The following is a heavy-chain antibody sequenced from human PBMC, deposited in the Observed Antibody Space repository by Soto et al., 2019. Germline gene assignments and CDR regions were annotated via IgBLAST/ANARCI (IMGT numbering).Heavy chain of an antibody. J-gene: IGHJ6*02. V-gene: IGHV4-34*01. CDR1: GGPFSGYY. CDR3: ARGLRGSGSYYKGYYYYYYGMDV. D-gene: IGHD3-10*01. CDR2: INHSGST. Sequence: SETLSLTCAVYGGPFSGYYWSWIRQPPGKGLEWIGEINHSGSTNYNPSLKSRVTISVDTSKNQFSLKLSSVTAADTAVYYCARGLRGSGSYYKGYYYYYYGMDVWGQGTTVTVSS.